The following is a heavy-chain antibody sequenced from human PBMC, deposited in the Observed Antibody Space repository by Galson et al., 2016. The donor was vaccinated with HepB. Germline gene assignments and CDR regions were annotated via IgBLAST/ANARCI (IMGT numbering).Heavy chain of an antibody. J-gene: IGHJ5*02. V-gene: IGHV4-59*01. CDR1: GGSINGYS. D-gene: IGHD3-10*01. CDR3: ARDGGLAVERLWGWFDP. Sequence: SETLSLTCTVPGGSINGYSLSWIRQPPGKGLEWIGYIYDSGSTKYSPSLKSRVTISEDTSRNHFSLKLSSVTAADTAVYYCARDGGLAVERLWGWFDPWGQGTLVTVSS. CDR2: IYDSGST.